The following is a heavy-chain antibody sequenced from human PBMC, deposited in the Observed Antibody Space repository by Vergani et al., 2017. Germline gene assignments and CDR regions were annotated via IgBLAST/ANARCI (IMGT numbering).Heavy chain of an antibody. CDR3: ARDMGGSGWYGGDY. J-gene: IGHJ4*02. CDR1: GGSISSGGYS. D-gene: IGHD6-19*01. V-gene: IGHV4-30-2*01. CDR2: IYHSGST. Sequence: QVQLQQWGAGLVKPSQTLSLTCAVSGGSISSGGYSWSWIRQPPGKGLEWIGYIYHSGSTYYNPSLKSRVTISVDRSKNQFSLKLSSVTAADTAVYYCARDMGGSGWYGGDYWGQGTLVTVSS.